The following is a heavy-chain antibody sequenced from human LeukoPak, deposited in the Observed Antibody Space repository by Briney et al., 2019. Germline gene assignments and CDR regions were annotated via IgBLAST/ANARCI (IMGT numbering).Heavy chain of an antibody. CDR3: ARVGIVGSLQ. J-gene: IGHJ4*02. V-gene: IGHV1-8*01. Sequence: ASLKVSCKASGYTFTSYDINWVRQATGQGLEWMGWMNPNIVITGYAQKFQGRVTMTRNTSISTAYMELSSLRSEDTAVYYCARVGIVGSLQWGQGTLVTVSS. D-gene: IGHD1-26*01. CDR1: GYTFTSYD. CDR2: MNPNIVIT.